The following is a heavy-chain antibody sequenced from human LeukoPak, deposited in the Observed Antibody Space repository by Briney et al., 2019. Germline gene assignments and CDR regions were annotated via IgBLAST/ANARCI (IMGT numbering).Heavy chain of an antibody. CDR2: INSDGSST. D-gene: IGHD6-13*01. CDR3: ARVFVPGNYSSSWERYFDY. V-gene: IGHV3-74*01. Sequence: PGGSLRLSCAASGFTFSSYWMHWVRQAPGKGLVWVSRINSDGSSTSYADSVKGRFTISRDNAKNTLYLQINSLRAEDTAVYYCARVFVPGNYSSSWERYFDYWGQGTLVTVSS. J-gene: IGHJ4*02. CDR1: GFTFSSYW.